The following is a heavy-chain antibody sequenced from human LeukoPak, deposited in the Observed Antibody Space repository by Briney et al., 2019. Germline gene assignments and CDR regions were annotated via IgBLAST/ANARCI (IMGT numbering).Heavy chain of an antibody. V-gene: IGHV1-69*05. CDR3: ARGCSSTSCPLDY. CDR1: GGTFSSYA. CDR2: IIPIFGTA. D-gene: IGHD2-2*01. Sequence: GASVKVSCEASGGTFSSYAISWVRQAPGQGLEWMGGIIPIFGTANYAQKFQGRVTITTDESTSTAYMELSSLRPEDTAVYYCARGCSSTSCPLDYWGQGTLVTVSS. J-gene: IGHJ4*02.